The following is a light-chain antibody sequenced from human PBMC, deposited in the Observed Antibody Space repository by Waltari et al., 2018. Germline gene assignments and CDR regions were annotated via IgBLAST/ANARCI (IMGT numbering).Light chain of an antibody. CDR1: SRAVGGYNY. CDR2: EVN. V-gene: IGLV2-8*01. Sequence: QSALTHPPSAAGSPAQSVPIPCTGTSRAVGGYNYASWYQQHPGKAPKLLIYEVNKPPSGVPDRFSGSKSGNTASLTVSGLQVEDEGDYYCSSFAGRDNFGVFGGGTKLTVL. J-gene: IGLJ3*02. CDR3: SSFAGRDNFGV.